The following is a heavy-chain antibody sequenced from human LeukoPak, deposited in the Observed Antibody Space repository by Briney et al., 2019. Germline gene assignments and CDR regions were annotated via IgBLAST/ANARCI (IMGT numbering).Heavy chain of an antibody. CDR2: VCYRGIT. Sequence: NPSETLSLTCIVSSGSISVYHWSWIRQSPGKGLEWIGYVCYRGITNYNPSLKGRVSISVDTANHQFSLRLTSVSAADTDIYYCARLVATTGIADWFDPWGQGILVTVSS. CDR1: SGSISVYH. D-gene: IGHD6-13*01. J-gene: IGHJ5*02. CDR3: ARLVATTGIADWFDP. V-gene: IGHV4-59*08.